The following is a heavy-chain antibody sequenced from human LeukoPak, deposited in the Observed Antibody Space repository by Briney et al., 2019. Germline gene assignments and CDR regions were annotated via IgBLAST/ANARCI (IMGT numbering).Heavy chain of an antibody. V-gene: IGHV1-18*01. CDR3: ARDIGGAVAGPDY. Sequence: ASVKDSCKASGGTFSSYAISWVRQAPGQGLEWMGWISAYNGNTNYAQKLQGRVTMTTDTSTSTAYMELRSLRSDDTAVYYCARDIGGAVAGPDYWGQGTLVTVSS. J-gene: IGHJ4*02. D-gene: IGHD6-19*01. CDR2: ISAYNGNT. CDR1: GGTFSSYA.